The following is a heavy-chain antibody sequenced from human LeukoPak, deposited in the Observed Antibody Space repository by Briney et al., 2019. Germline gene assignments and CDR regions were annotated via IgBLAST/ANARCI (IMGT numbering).Heavy chain of an antibody. CDR2: IYYSGNT. CDR1: GVSISSSNSY. CDR3: ARRRYSGSSQHFDY. D-gene: IGHD1-26*01. Sequence: SETLSLTCTVSGVSISSSNSYWGWIRQPPGKGLEWIGSIYYSGNTYYNASLKSQVSISIDTSKNQFSLRLTSVTAADTAVYYCARRRYSGSSQHFDYWGQGTLVTVSS. J-gene: IGHJ4*02. V-gene: IGHV4-39*01.